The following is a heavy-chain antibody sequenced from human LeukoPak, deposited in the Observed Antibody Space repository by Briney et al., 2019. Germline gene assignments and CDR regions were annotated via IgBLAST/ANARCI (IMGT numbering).Heavy chain of an antibody. Sequence: WGSLRLSCAASGFTFSNYWTRWVRQAPGKGLVWVSRINSDGINTSYADSVKGRFTISRDNSKNTLYLQMNSLRAEDTAVYYCASDHGPNWFDPWGQGTLVTVSS. CDR3: ASDHGPNWFDP. CDR2: INSDGINT. J-gene: IGHJ5*02. V-gene: IGHV3-74*01. CDR1: GFTFSNYW.